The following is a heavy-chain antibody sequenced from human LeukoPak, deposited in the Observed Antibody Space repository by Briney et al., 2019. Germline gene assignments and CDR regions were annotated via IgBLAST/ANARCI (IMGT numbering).Heavy chain of an antibody. CDR3: ARRGYCSSTSCYEYWFDP. V-gene: IGHV4-39*01. CDR2: IYYSGST. Sequence: SETLSLTCTVSGGSISSSSYYWGWLRQPPGQGLEWIGIIYYSGSTYYNPSLKSRLTISVDTSKNQFSLKLSSVTATDTAVYYCARRGYCSSTSCYEYWFDPWGQGTLVTVSS. D-gene: IGHD2-2*01. CDR1: GGSISSSSYY. J-gene: IGHJ5*02.